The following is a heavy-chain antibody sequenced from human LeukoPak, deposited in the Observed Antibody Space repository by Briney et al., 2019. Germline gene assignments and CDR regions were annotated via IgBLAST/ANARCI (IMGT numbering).Heavy chain of an antibody. V-gene: IGHV4-39*07. CDR2: IYYSGST. CDR1: GGSISSSSYY. J-gene: IGHJ4*02. Sequence: SETLSLTCTVSGGSISSSSYYWGWIRQPPGKGLEWIGSIYYSGSTYYNPSLKSRVTISVDTSKNQFSLKLSSVTAADTAVYYCARVGGSSWYFDYWGQGTLVTVSS. D-gene: IGHD6-13*01. CDR3: ARVGGSSWYFDY.